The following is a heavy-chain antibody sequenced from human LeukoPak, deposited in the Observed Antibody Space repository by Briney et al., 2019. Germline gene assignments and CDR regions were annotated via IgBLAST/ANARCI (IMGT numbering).Heavy chain of an antibody. Sequence: SETLSLTCAVYGGSFSGYYWSWIRQPPGKGLEWIGEINHSGSTNYNPSLKSRVTISVDTSKNQFSLKLSSVTAADTAVYYCARGSSQLLWFGELLDYFDYWGQGTLVTVSS. J-gene: IGHJ4*02. CDR1: GGSFSGYY. CDR3: ARGSSQLLWFGELLDYFDY. V-gene: IGHV4-34*01. CDR2: INHSGST. D-gene: IGHD3-10*01.